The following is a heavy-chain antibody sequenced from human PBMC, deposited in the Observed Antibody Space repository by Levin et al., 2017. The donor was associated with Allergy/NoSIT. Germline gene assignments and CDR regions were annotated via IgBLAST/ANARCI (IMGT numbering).Heavy chain of an antibody. D-gene: IGHD4-23*01. Sequence: PGESLKISCAASEFTISSYSMNWVRQAPGKGLEWVSYISSSSSPIYYADSVKGRFTISRDNAKNSLYLQMNSLRAEDTAVYYCAAVLSLVTPLLVDYWGQGTLVTVSS. V-gene: IGHV3-48*01. CDR3: AAVLSLVTPLLVDY. J-gene: IGHJ4*02. CDR1: EFTISSYS. CDR2: ISSSSSPI.